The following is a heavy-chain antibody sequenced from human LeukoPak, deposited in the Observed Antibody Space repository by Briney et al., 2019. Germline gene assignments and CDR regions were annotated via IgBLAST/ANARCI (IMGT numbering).Heavy chain of an antibody. CDR1: GGSFSGYY. V-gene: IGHV4-34*01. Sequence: SETLSLTCVVYGGSFSGYYWSWIRQPPGKGLEWIGEINHSGSTNYNPSLKSRVTISVDTSKNQFSLKLSSVTAADTAVYYCASLAVAGDDYWGQGTLVTVSS. D-gene: IGHD6-19*01. CDR2: INHSGST. CDR3: ASLAVAGDDY. J-gene: IGHJ4*02.